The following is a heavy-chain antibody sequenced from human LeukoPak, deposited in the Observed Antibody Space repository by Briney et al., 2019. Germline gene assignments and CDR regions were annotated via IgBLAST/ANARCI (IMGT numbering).Heavy chain of an antibody. D-gene: IGHD3-16*01. CDR3: AKGYRNHLLILLDS. CDR1: GFTFNRRG. J-gene: IGHJ5*01. CDR2: IRYDGGET. V-gene: IGHV3-30*02. Sequence: GGSLRLSCGASGFTFNRRGMHWVRQAPGKGLEWVAFIRYDGGETFYADFVKGRFTISRDNSKNTLYLQMNSLRAADTAVYYCAKGYRNHLLILLDSWGQGTLVTVSS.